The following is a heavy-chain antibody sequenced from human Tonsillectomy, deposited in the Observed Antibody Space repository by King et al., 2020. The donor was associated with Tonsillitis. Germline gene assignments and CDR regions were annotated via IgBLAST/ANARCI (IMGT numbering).Heavy chain of an antibody. CDR1: GFTFSGSA. D-gene: IGHD6-13*01. CDR3: TRRGGGSSWSLTPDV. V-gene: IGHV3-73*02. J-gene: IGHJ6*04. CDR2: IRSKANSYAT. Sequence: DVQLVESGGGLVQPGGSLTLSCAASGFTFSGSAMHWVRQASGKGLEWVGRIRSKANSYATAYAASVKGRFTISRDDSKNTAYLQMNSLKTEDTAVYYCTRRGGGSSWSLTPDVWGKGTTVTVSS.